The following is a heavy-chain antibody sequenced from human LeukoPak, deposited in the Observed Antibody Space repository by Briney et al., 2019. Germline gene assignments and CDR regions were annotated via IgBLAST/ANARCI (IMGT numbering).Heavy chain of an antibody. CDR1: AGSISSSSYY. V-gene: IGHV4-61*01. D-gene: IGHD3-22*01. CDR3: ARVRNYYDSSAFDP. CDR2: IYYSGST. J-gene: IGHJ5*02. Sequence: SETLSLTCTVSAGSISSSSYYWSWIRQPPGKGLEWIGYIYYSGSTNYNPSLKSRVTISVDTSKNQFSLKLSSVTAADTAVYYCARVRNYYDSSAFDPWGQGTLVTVSS.